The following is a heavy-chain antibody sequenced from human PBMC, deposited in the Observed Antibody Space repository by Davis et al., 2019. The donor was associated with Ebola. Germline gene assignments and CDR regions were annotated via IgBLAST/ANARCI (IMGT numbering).Heavy chain of an antibody. D-gene: IGHD6-19*01. CDR3: ARGDSISGLYGVMGAFDM. J-gene: IGHJ3*02. CDR1: GFTFSNYW. Sequence: PGGSLRLSCAASGFTFSNYWMNWVRQAPGKGLECLSYISYSGNNIYDADSVKGRFTISRDNAKTSLYLQMNSLRAEDTAMYYCARGDSISGLYGVMGAFDMWGQGTMVTVSS. CDR2: ISYSGNNI. V-gene: IGHV3-48*04.